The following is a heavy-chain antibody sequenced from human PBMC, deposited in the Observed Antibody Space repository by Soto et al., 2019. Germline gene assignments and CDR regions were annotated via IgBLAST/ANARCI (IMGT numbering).Heavy chain of an antibody. CDR1: GFTFSSYS. CDR3: ARDYHDSSGYYPFDY. J-gene: IGHJ4*02. D-gene: IGHD3-22*01. CDR2: ISSSSSTI. V-gene: IGHV3-48*02. Sequence: PRGSLRLSCAASGFTFSSYSMNWVRQAPGKGLEWVSYISSSSSTIYYADSVKGRFTISRDNAKNSLYLQMNSLRDEDTAVYYCARDYHDSSGYYPFDYWGQGTLVTVSS.